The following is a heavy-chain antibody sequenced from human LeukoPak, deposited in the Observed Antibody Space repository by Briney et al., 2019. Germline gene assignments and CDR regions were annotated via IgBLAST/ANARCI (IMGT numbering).Heavy chain of an antibody. J-gene: IGHJ3*02. CDR2: INPSGGST. D-gene: IGHD3-3*01. CDR1: GYTFTSYY. V-gene: IGHV1-46*03. CDR3: ALNYYDFWSGPPTYAFDI. Sequence: ASVKVSCKASGYTFTSYYMHWVRQAPGQGLEWMGLINPSGGSTSYAQKFQGRVTMTRDTSTSTVYMELSSLRSEDTAVYYCALNYYDFWSGPPTYAFDIWGQGTMVTVSS.